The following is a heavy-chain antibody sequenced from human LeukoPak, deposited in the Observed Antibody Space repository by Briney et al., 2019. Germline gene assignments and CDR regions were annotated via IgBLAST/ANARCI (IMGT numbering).Heavy chain of an antibody. J-gene: IGHJ4*02. CDR3: AWGGAQYYEN. Sequence: GGSLRLSCAVSGLTVSNVWMNWVRQTAERGLEWVGLIKSKIDGGTTDYAAPVKGRFTISRDDSKNTVDLQVNGLKIEDTAIYYRAWGGAQYYENWGQGTLVTVSS. V-gene: IGHV3-15*07. CDR2: IKSKIDGGTT. CDR1: GLTVSNVW. D-gene: IGHD3-10*01.